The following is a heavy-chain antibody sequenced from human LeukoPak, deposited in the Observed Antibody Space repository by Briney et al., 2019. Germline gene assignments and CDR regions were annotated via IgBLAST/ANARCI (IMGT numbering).Heavy chain of an antibody. J-gene: IGHJ4*02. V-gene: IGHV4-34*01. CDR3: ASGSGSYYAPRPDY. D-gene: IGHD1-26*01. CDR1: GGSFSGYY. CDR2: INHSGST. Sequence: NTSETLSLTCAVYGGSFSGYYWSWIRQPPGKGLEWIEEINHSGSTNYNPSLKSRVTISVDTSKNQFSLKLSSVTAADTAVYYCASGSGSYYAPRPDYWGQGTLVTVSS.